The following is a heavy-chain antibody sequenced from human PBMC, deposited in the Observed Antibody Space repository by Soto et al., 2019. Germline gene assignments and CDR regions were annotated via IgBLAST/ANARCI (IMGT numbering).Heavy chain of an antibody. CDR1: GGSVSSGSYY. J-gene: IGHJ6*02. V-gene: IGHV4-61*01. CDR2: IYYSGST. D-gene: IGHD5-12*01. CDR3: ARSPDIVATIRYYYYYGMDV. Sequence: SETLSLTCTVSGGSVSSGSYYWSWIRQPPGTGLEWIGYIYYSGSTNYNPSLKSRVTISVDTSKNQFSLKLSSVTAADTAVYYCARSPDIVATIRYYYYYGMDVWGQGTTVTVSS.